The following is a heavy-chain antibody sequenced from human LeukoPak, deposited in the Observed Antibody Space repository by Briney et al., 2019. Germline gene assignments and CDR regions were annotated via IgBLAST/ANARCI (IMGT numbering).Heavy chain of an antibody. D-gene: IGHD1-26*01. CDR2: IKEDGSAE. J-gene: IGHJ4*02. Sequence: GGSLRLSCAASGFTFSTSWMSWVRQAPEKGLEWVGCIKEDGSAEYYVDSVKGRFTISRDNARNSLYLQMHSLRVDDTGVYYCARDVGPNTNDYWGQGTLVTVSS. V-gene: IGHV3-7*01. CDR3: ARDVGPNTNDY. CDR1: GFTFSTSW.